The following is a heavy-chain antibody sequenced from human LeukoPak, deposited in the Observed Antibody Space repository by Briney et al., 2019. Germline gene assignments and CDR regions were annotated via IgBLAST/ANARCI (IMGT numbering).Heavy chain of an antibody. V-gene: IGHV3-33*06. CDR1: GFTFSSYG. D-gene: IGHD6-6*01. Sequence: GGSLRLSCAASGFTFSSYGMHWVRQAPGKGLEWVAVIWYDGSNKYYADSVKGRFTISRDNSKNTLYLQMNSLRAEDTAVYYCAKGRSSGADYYYYMDVWGKGTTVTLSS. CDR3: AKGRSSGADYYYYMDV. CDR2: IWYDGSNK. J-gene: IGHJ6*03.